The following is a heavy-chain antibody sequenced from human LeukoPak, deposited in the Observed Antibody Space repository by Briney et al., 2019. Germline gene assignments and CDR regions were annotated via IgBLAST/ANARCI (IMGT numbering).Heavy chain of an antibody. CDR2: SNPNSGGT. D-gene: IGHD5-24*01. Sequence: GASVKVSCKASGYTFTCYYMHWVRQAPGQGLEWMGWSNPNSGGTNYAQKFQGRVTMTRDTSISTAYMELSRLRSDDTAVYYCASTRRDGYNYVRSYYFDYWGQGTLVTVSS. V-gene: IGHV1-2*02. J-gene: IGHJ4*02. CDR1: GYTFTCYY. CDR3: ASTRRDGYNYVRSYYFDY.